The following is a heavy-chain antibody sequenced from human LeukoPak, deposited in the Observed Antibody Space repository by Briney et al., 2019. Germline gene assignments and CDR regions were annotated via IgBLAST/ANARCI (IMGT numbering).Heavy chain of an antibody. Sequence: GGSLRLSCAASGFTFSSYAMSWVRQAPGKGLEWVSGISGSGGSTYYADSVKGRFTISRDNSKNTLYLQMNSLRAEDTALYYCAKDRGSTRSNSPFDYWGQGTLVTVSS. J-gene: IGHJ4*02. CDR3: AKDRGSTRSNSPFDY. V-gene: IGHV3-23*01. D-gene: IGHD2-2*01. CDR1: GFTFSSYA. CDR2: ISGSGGST.